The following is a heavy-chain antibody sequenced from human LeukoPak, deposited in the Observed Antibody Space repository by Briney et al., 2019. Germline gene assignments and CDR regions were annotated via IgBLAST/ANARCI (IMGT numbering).Heavy chain of an antibody. CDR3: ARELVGATAD. Sequence: SETLSLTCTVSGGSISSSSYYWSWIRQPPGKGLEWIGYIYYSGSTNYNPSLKSRVTISVDTSKNQFSLKLSSVTAADTAVYYCARELVGATADWGQGTLVTVSS. J-gene: IGHJ4*02. V-gene: IGHV4-61*01. D-gene: IGHD1-26*01. CDR2: IYYSGST. CDR1: GGSISSSSYY.